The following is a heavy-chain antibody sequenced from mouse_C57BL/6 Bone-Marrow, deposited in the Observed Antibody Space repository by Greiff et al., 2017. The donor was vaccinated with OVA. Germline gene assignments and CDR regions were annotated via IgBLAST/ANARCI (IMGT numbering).Heavy chain of an antibody. J-gene: IGHJ2*01. V-gene: IGHV3-6*01. CDR1: GYSITSGYY. CDR2: ISYDGSN. Sequence: ESGPGLVKPSQSLSLTCSVTGYSITSGYYWNWIRQFPGNKLEWMGYISYDGSNNYNPSLKNRISITRDTSKNQFFLKLNSVTTEDTATYYCARGRWLPYYFDYWGQGTTLTVSS. D-gene: IGHD2-3*01. CDR3: ARGRWLPYYFDY.